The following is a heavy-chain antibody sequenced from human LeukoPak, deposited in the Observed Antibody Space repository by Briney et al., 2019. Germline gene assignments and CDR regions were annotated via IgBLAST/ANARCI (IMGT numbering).Heavy chain of an antibody. CDR1: GVTFSSYA. D-gene: IGHD3-3*01. Sequence: GESLRLSCAASGVTFSSYAFNWVRQAPGKGLEWVSYISSSSNVIYYTDSVKGRFTISRDNARNLLSLQMNSLRAEDTAVYYCARGDPIYDFWSGGDYWGQGSLVTVSS. J-gene: IGHJ4*02. CDR3: ARGDPIYDFWSGGDY. V-gene: IGHV3-48*01. CDR2: ISSSSNVI.